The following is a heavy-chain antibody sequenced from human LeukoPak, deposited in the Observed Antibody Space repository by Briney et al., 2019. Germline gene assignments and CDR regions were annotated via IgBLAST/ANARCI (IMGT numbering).Heavy chain of an antibody. CDR3: ARERIAAAATSADY. CDR2: INPNRGGT. CDR1: GYTFTGYY. V-gene: IGHV1-2*02. J-gene: IGHJ4*02. Sequence: ASVKLSCKASGYTFTGYYMHWVRQAPGQGLEGRGWINPNRGGTNYAQKFQRRVTMTRDTSINTAYMELRRLRSDDTAVYYCARERIAAAATSADYWGQGTLVTVSS. D-gene: IGHD6-13*01.